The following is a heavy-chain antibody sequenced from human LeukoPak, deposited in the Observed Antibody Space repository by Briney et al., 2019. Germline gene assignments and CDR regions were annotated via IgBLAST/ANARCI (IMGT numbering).Heavy chain of an antibody. CDR2: ISSNGVST. V-gene: IGHV3-64*01. J-gene: IGHJ6*02. Sequence: PGGSLRLSCAASGFTFSSYAMHWVRQAPGKGLEYVSAISSNGVSTYYANSVKGRFTISRDNSKNTLYLQMGSLRAEDMAVYYCARGAGYSSSWYHYYYYYGMDVWGQGTTVTVSS. CDR1: GFTFSSYA. D-gene: IGHD6-13*01. CDR3: ARGAGYSSSWYHYYYYYGMDV.